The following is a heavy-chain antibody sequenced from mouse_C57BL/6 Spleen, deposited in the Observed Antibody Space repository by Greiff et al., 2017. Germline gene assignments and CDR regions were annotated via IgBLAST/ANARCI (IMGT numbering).Heavy chain of an antibody. Sequence: VQLQQSGAELAKPGASVKLSCKASGYTFTSYWMHWVKQRPGQGLEWIGYISPSSGSTKYNEKVKDKATLTADKSSNTAYMQLSSLTYEDSAVYYCARPHYGSSCGYFAVWGTGTTVTVSS. D-gene: IGHD1-1*01. J-gene: IGHJ1*03. V-gene: IGHV1-7*01. CDR2: ISPSSGST. CDR3: ARPHYGSSCGYFAV. CDR1: GYTFTSYW.